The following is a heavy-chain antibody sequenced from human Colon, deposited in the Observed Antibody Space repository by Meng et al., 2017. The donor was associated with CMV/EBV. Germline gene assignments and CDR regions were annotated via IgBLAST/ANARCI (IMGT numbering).Heavy chain of an antibody. J-gene: IGHJ5*02. Sequence: ALGLVMPSESRLLSCTVSGGSITSFSLGWSQEPAGNGVEWFGYFYYSEPTNYNPSLKSRVTISVDTSKNQLSLKLSSVTAADTAVYYCATGGTNWFDPWGQGTLVTVSS. CDR3: ATGGTNWFDP. CDR2: FYYSEPT. CDR1: GGSITSFS. V-gene: IGHV4-59*01. D-gene: IGHD1-1*01.